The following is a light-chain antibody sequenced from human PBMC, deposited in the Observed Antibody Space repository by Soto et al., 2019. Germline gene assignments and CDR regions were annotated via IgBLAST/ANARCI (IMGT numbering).Light chain of an antibody. J-gene: IGLJ3*02. CDR2: RNH. CDR1: RSNIGAGYD. Sequence: QPVLTQPPSVSGAPGQRVTISCTGTRSNIGAGYDVHWYQQIPGTAPKLLIYRNHDRPSGVPDRFSGSKSGTSASLTITGLLAEEEDDYYCQSYDTSRSGARVFGGGTKVTVL. V-gene: IGLV1-40*01. CDR3: QSYDTSRSGARV.